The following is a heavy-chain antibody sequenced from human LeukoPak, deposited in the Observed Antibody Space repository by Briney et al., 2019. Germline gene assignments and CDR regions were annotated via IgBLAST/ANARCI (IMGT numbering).Heavy chain of an antibody. CDR3: ARGAEYCTNGLCYNSRGGYFDY. Sequence: GGSLRLSCAASGFTFSSYSMNWVRQAPGKGLEWVSSISSSSVYIYYADSMKGRFTISRDNAKNSLYLQMNSLRAEDTAVYYCARGAEYCTNGLCYNSRGGYFDYWGQGTLVTVSS. J-gene: IGHJ4*02. CDR2: ISSSSVYI. CDR1: GFTFSSYS. D-gene: IGHD2-8*01. V-gene: IGHV3-21*01.